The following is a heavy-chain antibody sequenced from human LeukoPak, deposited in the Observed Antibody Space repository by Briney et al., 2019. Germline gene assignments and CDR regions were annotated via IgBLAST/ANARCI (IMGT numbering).Heavy chain of an antibody. V-gene: IGHV3-7*05. CDR2: IKQDGSEK. CDR1: GFTFSSYW. Sequence: GGSLRLSCAASGFTFSSYWMSWVRQPPGKGLEWVANIKQDGSEKYYVDSVKGRFTISRDNAKTSLYLQMNSLRAEDTAVYYCARDSSGYWVDAFDIWGQGTMVTVSS. CDR3: ARDSSGYWVDAFDI. J-gene: IGHJ3*02. D-gene: IGHD3-22*01.